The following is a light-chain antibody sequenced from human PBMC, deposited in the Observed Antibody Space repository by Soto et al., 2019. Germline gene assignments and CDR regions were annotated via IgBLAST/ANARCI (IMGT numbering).Light chain of an antibody. V-gene: IGKV3-15*01. Sequence: EIVMTQSPATLSVSPGERATLSCRASQSVSSNLAWYQPKPGQAPRLLIYGASTRATGIPARFSGSGSGKEFTLTISRLQSEDFAVYYCQQYNNWAPGTFGQGTKVEIK. CDR2: GAS. CDR3: QQYNNWAPGT. CDR1: QSVSSN. J-gene: IGKJ1*01.